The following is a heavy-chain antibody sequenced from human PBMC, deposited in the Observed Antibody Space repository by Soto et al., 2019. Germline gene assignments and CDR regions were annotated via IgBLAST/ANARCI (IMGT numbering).Heavy chain of an antibody. CDR1: GFIFSRYS. CDR3: AKGVPEHYYDSSDAFDI. D-gene: IGHD3-22*01. V-gene: IGHV3-21*01. CDR2: IGTSGSYI. Sequence: PGGSLRLSCAVSGFIFSRYSMNWVRQAPGKGLEWVSSIGTSGSYIYDTDSVKGRFTISRDNTKDSLYLQMNSLRAEDTAIYYCAKGVPEHYYDSSDAFDIWGQGTMVTV. J-gene: IGHJ3*02.